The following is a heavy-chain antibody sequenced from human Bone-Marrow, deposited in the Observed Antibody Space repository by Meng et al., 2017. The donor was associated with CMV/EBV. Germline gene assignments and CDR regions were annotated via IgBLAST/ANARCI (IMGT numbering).Heavy chain of an antibody. CDR3: AKDFPPPGVGMDV. V-gene: IGHV3-30*02. Sequence: GESLKISCAASGFTFSSYGMHWVRQAPGKGLEWVAFIRYDGSNKYYADSVKGRFTISRDNSKNTLYLQMNSLRAEDTAVYYCAKDFPPPGVGMDVWGQGTTVTVYS. CDR2: IRYDGSNK. CDR1: GFTFSSYG. J-gene: IGHJ6*01. D-gene: IGHD2-8*01.